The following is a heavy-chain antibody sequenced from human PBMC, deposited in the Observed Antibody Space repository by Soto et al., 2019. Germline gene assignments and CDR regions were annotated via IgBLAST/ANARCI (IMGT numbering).Heavy chain of an antibody. Sequence: PVGSLRLSCAASGFTVSSKYMSWVRQAPGKGLEWVSLIQSGGPTYYADSVKSRFTISRDTSENTVHLQMDSLRAEDTAVYYCAGDEFLCDGGRCYGVPVDVWGKGTTVTVSS. CDR3: AGDEFLCDGGRCYGVPVDV. CDR1: GFTVSSKY. V-gene: IGHV3-66*01. J-gene: IGHJ6*04. CDR2: IQSGGPT. D-gene: IGHD2-15*01.